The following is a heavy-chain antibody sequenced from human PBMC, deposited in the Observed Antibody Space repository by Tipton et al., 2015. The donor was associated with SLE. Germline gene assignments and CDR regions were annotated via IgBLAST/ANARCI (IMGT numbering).Heavy chain of an antibody. CDR2: LSDSGST. CDR1: GDSISGYY. D-gene: IGHD3-9*01. V-gene: IGHV4-59*01. CDR3: ARGSLGRHYDIVTGHTYYYFYYIDV. J-gene: IGHJ6*03. Sequence: TLSLTCTVSGDSISGYYWSWIRQPPGKGLEWIGYLSDSGSTNYNPSLKSRVTISVDTSRNQFSLKLSSVSAADTAVYYCARGSLGRHYDIVTGHTYYYFYYIDVWGKGTTVTVSS.